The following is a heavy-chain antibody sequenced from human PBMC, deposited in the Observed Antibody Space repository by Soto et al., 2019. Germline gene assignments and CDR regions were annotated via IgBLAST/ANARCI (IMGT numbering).Heavy chain of an antibody. CDR1: GLAPSISRLG. V-gene: IGHV2-5*02. J-gene: IGHJ1*01. Sequence: QITLKESGPALLTPTQPLTLTCTFSGLAPSISRLGVGWIRQPPGKALEWLTLMYSDDDKRYNPSLESRLTITKDISKNQVVLTMTNLDPVDTATYYCVQNDAFYSAEYFQHWGQGALVTVSS. CDR3: VQNDAFYSAEYFQH. D-gene: IGHD1-26*01. CDR2: MYSDDDK.